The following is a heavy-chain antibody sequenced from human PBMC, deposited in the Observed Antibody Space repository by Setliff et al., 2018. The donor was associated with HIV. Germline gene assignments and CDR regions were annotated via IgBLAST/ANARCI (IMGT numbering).Heavy chain of an antibody. Sequence: PSETLSLTCTVSGGSVSDTSYYWGWIRQPPGKGLEWLANVYYSGGTYYNPSLNSRVTISVDTSRNQFSLKLSSVTAADTAVYYCASPASGGSSGQYHYWGQGTLVTVSS. CDR1: GGSVSDTSYY. J-gene: IGHJ4*02. D-gene: IGHD6-19*01. V-gene: IGHV4-39*01. CDR3: ASPASGGSSGQYHY. CDR2: VYYSGGT.